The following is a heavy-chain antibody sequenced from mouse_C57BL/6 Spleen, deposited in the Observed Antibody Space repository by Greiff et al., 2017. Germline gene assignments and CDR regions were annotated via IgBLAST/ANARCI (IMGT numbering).Heavy chain of an antibody. Sequence: DVMLVESGGGLVKPGGSLKLSCAASGFTFSSYAMSWVRQTPEKRLEWVATISDGGSYTYYPDNVKGRFTISRDNAKNNLYLQMSHLKSEDTAMYYCARVRITTDYYAMDYWGQGTSVTVSS. J-gene: IGHJ4*01. CDR3: ARVRITTDYYAMDY. CDR2: ISDGGSYT. D-gene: IGHD1-1*01. CDR1: GFTFSSYA. V-gene: IGHV5-4*03.